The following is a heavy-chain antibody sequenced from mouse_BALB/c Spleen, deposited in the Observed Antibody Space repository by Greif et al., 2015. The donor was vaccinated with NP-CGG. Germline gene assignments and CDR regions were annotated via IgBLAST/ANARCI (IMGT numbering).Heavy chain of an antibody. V-gene: IGHV5-17*02. D-gene: IGHD1-1*02. J-gene: IGHJ4*01. CDR2: ISSGSSTI. CDR1: GFTFSSFG. CDR3: ARSGGIYLYYYAMDF. Sequence: EVKLVESGGGLVQPGGSRKLSCAASGFTFSSFGMHWVRQAPEKGLEWVAYISSGSSTIYYADTVKGRFTISRDNPKNTLFLQMTSLRSEDTAMYYCARSGGIYLYYYAMDFWGQGTSVTGSS.